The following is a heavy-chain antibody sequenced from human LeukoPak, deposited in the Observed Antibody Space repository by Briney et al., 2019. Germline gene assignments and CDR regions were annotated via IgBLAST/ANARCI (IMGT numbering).Heavy chain of an antibody. CDR2: INYDGSNK. J-gene: IGHJ4*02. CDR1: GFSFRHYG. V-gene: IGHV3-30*02. Sequence: PGGSLRLSCAASGFSFRHYGMHWVRQAPGKGLEWVAFINYDGSNKYYADSVKGRFTISRDNSKNTLYLEINSLSADDTAVYYCATIDTTCYWGQGTLVTVSS. CDR3: ATIDTTCY. D-gene: IGHD1-14*01.